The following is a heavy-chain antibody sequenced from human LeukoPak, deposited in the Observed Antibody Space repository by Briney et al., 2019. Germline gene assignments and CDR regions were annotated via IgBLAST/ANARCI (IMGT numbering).Heavy chain of an antibody. J-gene: IGHJ4*02. D-gene: IGHD3-16*01. V-gene: IGHV3-74*01. Sequence: GGSLRLSCTASGFPYGSTSMHWVRQAPGKGLEWVSGIQRDGPSPTYADSVKGRFIISRDNAKGSVYLQMNILRAEDTAVYYCSRGHYGPDYWGQGTLVSVSS. CDR3: SRGHYGPDY. CDR2: IQRDGPSP. CDR1: GFPYGSTS.